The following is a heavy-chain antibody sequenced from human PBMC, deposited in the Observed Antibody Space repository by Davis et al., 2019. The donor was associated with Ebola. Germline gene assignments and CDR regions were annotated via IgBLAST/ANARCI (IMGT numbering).Heavy chain of an antibody. J-gene: IGHJ5*02. Sequence: GESLKISCAASGFSFRSYAMSWVRQAPRKGLQWVAGITASGAGTYSADSVKGRFTITRDNSKNTLYLQMNILRVEDTAMYYCAKGAENGDYAKAHHDLWGQGTMVTVSS. CDR2: ITASGAGT. D-gene: IGHD4-17*01. CDR1: GFSFRSYA. CDR3: AKGAENGDYAKAHHDL. V-gene: IGHV3-23*01.